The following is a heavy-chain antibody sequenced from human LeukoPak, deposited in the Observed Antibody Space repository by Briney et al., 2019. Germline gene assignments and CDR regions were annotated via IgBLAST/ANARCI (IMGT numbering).Heavy chain of an antibody. CDR2: IRQDGSEK. J-gene: IGHJ3*02. V-gene: IGHV3-7*01. CDR1: GFTFSSYW. CDR3: ARAPPVGYDFWSGRPHDAFDI. Sequence: GGSLRLSCAASGFTFSSYWMSWVRQAPGKGLEWVANIRQDGSEKYYVDSVKGRFTISRDNAKNSLYLQMNSLRAEDTAVYYCARAPPVGYDFWSGRPHDAFDIWGQGTMVTVSS. D-gene: IGHD3-3*01.